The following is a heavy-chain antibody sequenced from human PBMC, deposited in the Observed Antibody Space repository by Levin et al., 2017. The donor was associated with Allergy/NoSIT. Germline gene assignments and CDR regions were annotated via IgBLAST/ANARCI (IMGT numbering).Heavy chain of an antibody. CDR2: ISYDGSNK. CDR3: ARTLDYFGSGSYMPFDY. V-gene: IGHV3-30-3*01. D-gene: IGHD3-10*01. Sequence: GESLKISCAASGFTFSSYAIHWVRQAPGKGLEWVAVISYDGSNKYYADSVKGRFTISRDNSKNTLYLQMNSLRAEDTAVYYCARTLDYFGSGSYMPFDYWGQGTLVTVSS. CDR1: GFTFSSYA. J-gene: IGHJ4*02.